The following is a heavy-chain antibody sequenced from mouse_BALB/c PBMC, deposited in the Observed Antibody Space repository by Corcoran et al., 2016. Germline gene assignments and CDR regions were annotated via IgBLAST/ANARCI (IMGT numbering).Heavy chain of an antibody. Sequence: QIQLVQSGPELKKPAETVKISCKASGYTFTNYGVNWVKQAPGKGLKWMGWINTYTGEPTYADDFKGRFAFSLATSASTAYLQINNLKNEDTATYFCARTMIFPFGYWGQGTLVTVSA. CDR1: GYTFTNYG. D-gene: IGHD2-4*01. CDR2: INTYTGEP. J-gene: IGHJ3*01. V-gene: IGHV9-3-1*01. CDR3: ARTMIFPFGY.